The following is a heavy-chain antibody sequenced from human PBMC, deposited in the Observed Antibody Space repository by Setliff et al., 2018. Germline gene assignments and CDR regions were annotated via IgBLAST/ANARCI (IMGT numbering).Heavy chain of an antibody. V-gene: IGHV1-18*01. CDR2: ISAYNGNA. CDR1: GYTFTSYG. J-gene: IGHJ4*02. D-gene: IGHD6-13*01. CDR3: ARDPHPGSIAAAGSGY. Sequence: ASVKVSCKASGYTFTSYGISWVRQAPGQGLEWMGWISAYNGNANYAQKLQGRVTMTTDTSTSTAYMELRSLRSDDTAVYYCARDPHPGSIAAAGSGYWGQGTLVTVSS.